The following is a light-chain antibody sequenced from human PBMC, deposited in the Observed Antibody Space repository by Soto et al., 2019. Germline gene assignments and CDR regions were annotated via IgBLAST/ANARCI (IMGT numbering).Light chain of an antibody. Sequence: QSALTQPASVSGSPGQSITISCNGTSSDIGSYDHVAWYQQFPGKSPKLIIYAVSDRPSGVSDRFSGSKSGISASLTISGLQTEDEADYYCISYTDRQSYLFGTGTKVTVL. CDR2: AVS. CDR3: ISYTDRQSYL. V-gene: IGLV2-14*03. J-gene: IGLJ1*01. CDR1: SSDIGSYDH.